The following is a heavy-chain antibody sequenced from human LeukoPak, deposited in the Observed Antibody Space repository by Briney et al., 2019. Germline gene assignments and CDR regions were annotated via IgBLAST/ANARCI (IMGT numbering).Heavy chain of an antibody. J-gene: IGHJ4*02. V-gene: IGHV1-69*04. CDR3: ARARITGGHFDY. Sequence: SVKVSCKASGGTFSSYAISWVRQAPGQGLEWMGRIIPIFGIANYAQKFQGRVTITADKSTSTAYMELSSLRSEDTAVYYCARARITGGHFDYWGQGTLATVSS. CDR1: GGTFSSYA. D-gene: IGHD1-20*01. CDR2: IIPIFGIA.